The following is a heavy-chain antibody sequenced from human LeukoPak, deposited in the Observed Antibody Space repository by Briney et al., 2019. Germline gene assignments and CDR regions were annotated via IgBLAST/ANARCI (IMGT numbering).Heavy chain of an antibody. J-gene: IGHJ4*02. Sequence: ASVKVSCKASGYTFTSYYMHWVRQAPGQGLEWMGIINPSGGSTSYAQKFQGRVTMTRDTSTSTVYMELSSLRSEDTAVYYCARSTDIVVVPPPSGWDSRSYRSTPNFDYWGQGILVTVSS. CDR3: ARSTDIVVVPPPSGWDSRSYRSTPNFDY. CDR1: GYTFTSYY. CDR2: INPSGGST. V-gene: IGHV1-46*01. D-gene: IGHD2-15*01.